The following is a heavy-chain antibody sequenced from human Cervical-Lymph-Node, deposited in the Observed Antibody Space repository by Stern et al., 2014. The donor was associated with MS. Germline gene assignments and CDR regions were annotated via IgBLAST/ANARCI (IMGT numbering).Heavy chain of an antibody. Sequence: QVQLQESGPGLVKPSQTLSLTCSVSGGSISSSGYYWSWVRQHPGKGLEWIGIIYYSGSSYYKSSLKSRVSISSDTSKNQFYLDLNPVTAADTAIYYCARARGSVTMRVLDYWGQGILVTVSS. D-gene: IGHD4-17*01. CDR1: GGSISSSGYY. V-gene: IGHV4-31*03. CDR3: ARARGSVTMRVLDY. CDR2: IYYSGSS. J-gene: IGHJ4*02.